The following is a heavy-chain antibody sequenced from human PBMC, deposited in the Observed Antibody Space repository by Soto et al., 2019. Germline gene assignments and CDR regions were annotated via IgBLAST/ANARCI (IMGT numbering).Heavy chain of an antibody. J-gene: IGHJ4*02. V-gene: IGHV1-24*01. CDR1: GYTLTELS. CDR3: ATGNSPSDYYDSSGFDY. D-gene: IGHD3-22*01. CDR2: FDPEDGET. Sequence: ASVKVSCKVSGYTLTELSMHWVRQAPGKGLEWMGGFDPEDGETIYAQKFQGRVTMTEDTSTDTAYMELSSLRSEDTAVYYCATGNSPSDYYDSSGFDYWGQGTLVTVSS.